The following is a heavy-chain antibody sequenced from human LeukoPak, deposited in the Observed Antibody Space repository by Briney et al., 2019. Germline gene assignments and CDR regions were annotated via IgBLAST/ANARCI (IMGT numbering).Heavy chain of an antibody. CDR2: ACTSGST. Sequence: SETLSLTCTVSGGSISSGSYCWSWIRQPAGKGLEWIGRACTSGSTNYNPSLKSRVTISVDTSKNQFSLKLSSVTAADTAVYYCAREVAYSNYVEYWGQGTLVTVSS. V-gene: IGHV4-61*02. CDR1: GGSISSGSYC. CDR3: AREVAYSNYVEY. J-gene: IGHJ4*02. D-gene: IGHD4-11*01.